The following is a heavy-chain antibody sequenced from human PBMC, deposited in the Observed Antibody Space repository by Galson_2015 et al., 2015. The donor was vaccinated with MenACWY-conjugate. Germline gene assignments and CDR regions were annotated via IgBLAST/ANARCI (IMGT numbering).Heavy chain of an antibody. V-gene: IGHV3-7*03. Sequence: SLRLSCAGSGFTFSTYAMSWVRQAPGKGLEWLTKIKEDGTDKYYVDSVRGRFTISRDNAKNSLYLQMNSLRDDDTAVYYSAREDFYRCDYWGQGTLVTVSS. CDR2: IKEDGTDK. CDR3: AREDFYRCDY. D-gene: IGHD2/OR15-2a*01. J-gene: IGHJ4*02. CDR1: GFTFSTYA.